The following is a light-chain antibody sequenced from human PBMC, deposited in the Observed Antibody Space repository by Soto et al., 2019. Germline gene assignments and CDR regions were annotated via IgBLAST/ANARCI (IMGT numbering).Light chain of an antibody. V-gene: IGLV2-23*02. CDR2: EVS. CDR3: CSSGGSRAV. Sequence: QSALTQPASVSGSPGQSITISCTGTSSDVGSHNLVSLYQPHPGQAPKLMIYEVSKRPLGVSARFSASKSGNTASLTIAGLPAEDEADYDCCSSGGSRAVFGGGTQLTVL. CDR1: SSDVGSHNL. J-gene: IGLJ7*01.